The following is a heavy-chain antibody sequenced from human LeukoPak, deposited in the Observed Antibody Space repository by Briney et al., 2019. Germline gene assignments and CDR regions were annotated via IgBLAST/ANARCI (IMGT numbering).Heavy chain of an antibody. CDR2: IRSKDHGGTT. D-gene: IGHD4-23*01. V-gene: IGHV3-49*03. J-gene: IGHJ4*02. Sequence: GGSLRLSCTASGFTFGDYALSWFRQAPGKGQGWLSFIRSKDHGGTTEYAASVKGRFTISRDDSNSIAYLQMNSLIIEDTAVYFCTRDPHYYHGNPHDFWGQGTRVTVSS. CDR3: TRDPHYYHGNPHDF. CDR1: GFTFGDYA.